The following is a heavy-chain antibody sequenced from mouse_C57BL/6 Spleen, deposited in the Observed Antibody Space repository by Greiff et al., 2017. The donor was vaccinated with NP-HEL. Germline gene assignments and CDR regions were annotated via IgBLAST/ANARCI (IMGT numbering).Heavy chain of an antibody. CDR3: ARVAYYGSSYAWYFDV. CDR1: GYTFTSYW. CDR2: IDPNSGGN. V-gene: IGHV1-72*01. D-gene: IGHD1-1*01. J-gene: IGHJ1*03. Sequence: QVQLQQSGAELVKPGASVKLSCKASGYTFTSYWMHWVKQRPGRGLEWIGRIDPNSGGNKYNEKFKSKATLTVDKPSSTAYMQLSILTSEDSAVYYCARVAYYGSSYAWYFDVWGTGTTVTVSS.